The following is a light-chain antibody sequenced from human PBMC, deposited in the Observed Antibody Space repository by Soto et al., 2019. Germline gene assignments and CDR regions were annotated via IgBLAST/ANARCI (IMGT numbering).Light chain of an antibody. CDR3: QQYESTPPT. J-gene: IGKJ2*01. V-gene: IGKV4-1*01. CDR1: QSVLYSSNNKNY. CDR2: WAS. Sequence: DIVMTQSPDSLAVSLGERATINCKSSQSVLYSSNNKNYLAWYQQRPRQPPKLPIYWASTRESGVPDRFSGSGSGTDFTLTITSLQAEDVAVYYCQQYESTPPTFGQGTKLEIK.